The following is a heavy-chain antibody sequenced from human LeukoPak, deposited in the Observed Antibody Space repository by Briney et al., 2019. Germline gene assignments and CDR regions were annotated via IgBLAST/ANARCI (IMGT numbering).Heavy chain of an antibody. V-gene: IGHV3-23*01. D-gene: IGHD7-27*01. Sequence: GGSLRLSCAASGFTFSSYAMSWVRQAPGKGLEWVSAISGSGGSTYYADSVKGRFTISRDNSKNTLSLQMNSLRVEDTAVYYCARDLAWGAFDYWGQGTLVSVSS. J-gene: IGHJ4*02. CDR1: GFTFSSYA. CDR3: ARDLAWGAFDY. CDR2: ISGSGGST.